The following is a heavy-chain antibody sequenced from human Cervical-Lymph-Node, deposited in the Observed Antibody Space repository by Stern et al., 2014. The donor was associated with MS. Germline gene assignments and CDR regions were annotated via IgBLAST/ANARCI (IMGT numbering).Heavy chain of an antibody. Sequence: EVQLVESGPEVKRPGESLKISCQASGYTFTSYWIGWVRQMPGKGLEWIAILFPGGSDIRYSPSFQGQVTISADKSSSTAYLQWNNLKASDTAIYYCARQQYFDYWGQGTLVTVSS. CDR2: LFPGGSDI. CDR1: GYTFTSYW. J-gene: IGHJ4*02. CDR3: ARQQYFDY. V-gene: IGHV5-51*01.